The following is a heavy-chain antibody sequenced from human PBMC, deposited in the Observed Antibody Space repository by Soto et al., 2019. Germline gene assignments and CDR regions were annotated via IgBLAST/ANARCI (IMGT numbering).Heavy chain of an antibody. D-gene: IGHD6-13*01. Sequence: SETLSLTCTVSGGTITSYYWSWIRQPAGKGLEWIGRIYSSGSTNYNPSLNSRVIMSVDTSQNQFSLNLSSVTAADTAKDYCARENILTAATGKGDFDCWGQGTLVTVS. J-gene: IGHJ4*02. CDR2: IYSSGST. CDR1: GGTITSYY. V-gene: IGHV4-4*07. CDR3: ARENILTAATGKGDFDC.